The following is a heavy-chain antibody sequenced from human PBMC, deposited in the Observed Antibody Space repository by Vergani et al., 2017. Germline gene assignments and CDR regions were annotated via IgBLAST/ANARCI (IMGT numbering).Heavy chain of an antibody. J-gene: IGHJ6*02. Sequence: QLQLQESGPGLVKPSETLSLTCTVSGGSISSSSYYWGWIRQPPGKGLEWIGSIYYSGSTYYNPSLKSRVTISGDTSKNQFSLKLSSVTAADTAVYDCGRVPYEVWSGYYQAYYGMDVWGQGTTVTVSS. CDR3: GRVPYEVWSGYYQAYYGMDV. CDR1: GGSISSSSYY. CDR2: IYYSGST. D-gene: IGHD3-3*01. V-gene: IGHV4-39*01.